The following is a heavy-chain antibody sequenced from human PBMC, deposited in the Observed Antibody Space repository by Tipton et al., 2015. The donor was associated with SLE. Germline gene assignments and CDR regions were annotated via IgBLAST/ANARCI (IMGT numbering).Heavy chain of an antibody. J-gene: IGHJ2*01. CDR3: ATQIKDYGGNSGWYFDL. D-gene: IGHD4-23*01. Sequence: TLSLTCAVYGGSFSGYYWSWIRQPPGKGLEWIGEINHSGSTNYNPSLKSRVTISLDTSKNQFSLKLSSVTAADTAVYYCATQIKDYGGNSGWYFDLWGRGTLVTVSS. CDR2: INHSGST. V-gene: IGHV4-34*01. CDR1: GGSFSGYY.